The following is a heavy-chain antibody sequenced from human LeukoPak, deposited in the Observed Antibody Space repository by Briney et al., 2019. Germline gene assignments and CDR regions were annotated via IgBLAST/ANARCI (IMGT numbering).Heavy chain of an antibody. CDR2: ISADNGNT. D-gene: IGHD3-10*01. CDR1: GYTFTSYS. Sequence: ASVKVSCKASGYTFTSYSISWVRQAPGQGLEWMGWISADNGNTKYAQKLQGRVTVTTDTSTSTAYMELRSLRSDDTAVYYCARGKKRGSGSYYLMPCRWGQGTLVTVSS. J-gene: IGHJ4*02. V-gene: IGHV1-18*01. CDR3: ARGKKRGSGSYYLMPCR.